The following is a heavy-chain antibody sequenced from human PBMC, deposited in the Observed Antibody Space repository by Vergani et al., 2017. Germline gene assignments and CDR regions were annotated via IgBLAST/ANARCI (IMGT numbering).Heavy chain of an antibody. J-gene: IGHJ4*02. D-gene: IGHD6-19*01. Sequence: QVQLVQSGAEVKKPGASVKVSCKASGDTFTGYYMHWVRQAPGQGLEWMGWINPNSGGKNYAQKIQGRVTMTRDTSISTAYMELSRLRSDDTAVYYCARGQWLPTLSFDYWGQGTLVTVSS. CDR3: ARGQWLPTLSFDY. CDR2: INPNSGGK. CDR1: GDTFTGYY. V-gene: IGHV1-2*02.